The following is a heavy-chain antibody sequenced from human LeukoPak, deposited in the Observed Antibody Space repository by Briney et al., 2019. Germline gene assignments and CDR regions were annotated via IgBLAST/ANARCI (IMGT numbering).Heavy chain of an antibody. D-gene: IGHD2-15*01. CDR1: GFTFSTYW. V-gene: IGHV3-7*02. J-gene: IGHJ4*02. CDR3: ARVRGRSTWYGGGLDC. CDR2: INGDASKK. Sequence: GGSVRLSCTASGFTFSTYWMSWVRQAPGKGLEWVANINGDASKKYYVDSVKGRFTISRDNAKNSVDLQMNSLRVEDTAIYYCARVRGRSTWYGGGLDCWGQGTLVTVSS.